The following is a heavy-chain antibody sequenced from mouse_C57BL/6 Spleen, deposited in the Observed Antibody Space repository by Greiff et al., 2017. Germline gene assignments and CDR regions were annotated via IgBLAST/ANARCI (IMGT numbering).Heavy chain of an antibody. CDR2: FYPGSGSI. V-gene: IGHV1-62-2*01. D-gene: IGHD1-1*01. CDR3: ARHGEVITTVVAGAMDY. J-gene: IGHJ4*01. Sequence: QVQLQQSGAELVKPGASVKLSCKASGYTFTEYTIHWVKQRSGQGLEWIGWFYPGSGSIKYNEKFKDKATLTADKSSSTVYMELSRVTSEDSAVYFGARHGEVITTVVAGAMDYWGQGTSVTVSS. CDR1: GYTFTEYT.